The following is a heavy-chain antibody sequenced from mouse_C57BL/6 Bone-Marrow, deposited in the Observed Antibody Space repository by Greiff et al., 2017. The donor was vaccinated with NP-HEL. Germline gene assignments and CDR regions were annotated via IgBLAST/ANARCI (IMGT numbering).Heavy chain of an antibody. J-gene: IGHJ3*01. V-gene: IGHV5-4*01. CDR1: GFTFSSYA. Sequence: VQLKESGGGLVKPGGSLKLSCAASGFTFSSYAMSWVRQTPEKRLEWVATISDGGSYTYYPDNVKGRFTISRDNAKNNLYLQMSHLKSEDTAMYYCARITTVVGAYWGQGTLVTVSA. CDR3: ARITTVVGAY. CDR2: ISDGGSYT. D-gene: IGHD1-1*01.